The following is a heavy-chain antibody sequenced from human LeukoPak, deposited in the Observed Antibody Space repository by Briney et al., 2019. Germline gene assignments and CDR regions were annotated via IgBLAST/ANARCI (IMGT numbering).Heavy chain of an antibody. CDR1: GFSLSNYA. D-gene: IGHD6-19*01. CDR3: ARGYSSGWWGYYFDY. J-gene: IGHJ4*02. V-gene: IGHV3-23*01. CDR2: ISGSGGST. Sequence: GGSLRLSCAASGFSLSNYAMTWVRQAPGKGLEWVSGISGSGGSTYYADPVKCRFTISRDNSKNTLYLQMNSLRAEDTAVYYCARGYSSGWWGYYFDYWGQGTLVTVSS.